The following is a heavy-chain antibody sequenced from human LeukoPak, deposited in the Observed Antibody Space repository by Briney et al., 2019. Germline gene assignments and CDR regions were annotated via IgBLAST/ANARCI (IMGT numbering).Heavy chain of an antibody. CDR2: SGTTKPNTYTA. J-gene: IGHJ4*02. CDR3: VRAVTTGRGWYHFDN. V-gene: IGHV3-72*01. Sequence: PGGSLRLSCAAAGFSFTGHPMDWVRQAPGKGLEWISASGTTKPNTYTAQYAASARGRFTISRDDSQTSLYLQLNSMKPEDTAVYYCVRAVTTGRGWYHFDNWGLGTLVTVSS. CDR1: GFSFTGHP. D-gene: IGHD6-19*01.